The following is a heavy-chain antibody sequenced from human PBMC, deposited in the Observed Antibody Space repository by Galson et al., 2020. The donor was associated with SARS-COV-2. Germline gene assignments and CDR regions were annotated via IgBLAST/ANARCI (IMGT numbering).Heavy chain of an antibody. V-gene: IGHV4-39*01. J-gene: IGHJ3*02. CDR1: GDSISSSNYF. CDR2: VYYSGST. Sequence: ETLSLTCAVSGDSISSSNYFWGWIRQPPGKGLEWIGNVYYSGSTYYNPSLRSRVTIFVDTSKTQFSLKLSSVTAADTAVYYCARNLKTSRAFDIWGRGTMVTVSS. CDR3: ARNLKTSRAFDI.